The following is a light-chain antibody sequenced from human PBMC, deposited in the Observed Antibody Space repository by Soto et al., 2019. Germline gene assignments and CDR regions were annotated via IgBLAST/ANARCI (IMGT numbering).Light chain of an antibody. V-gene: IGKV3-11*01. J-gene: IGKJ5*01. CDR1: QSVGSL. CDR2: DAS. Sequence: ESVLTQSPATLSLSAGGRAPLSRSASQSVGSLLGWYPKKPGQAPRLLIYDASNRATGVPARFSGSGSGTDFTLTISSLEPEDFAVYYCQQRNSWPLTFGQGTRLEIK. CDR3: QQRNSWPLT.